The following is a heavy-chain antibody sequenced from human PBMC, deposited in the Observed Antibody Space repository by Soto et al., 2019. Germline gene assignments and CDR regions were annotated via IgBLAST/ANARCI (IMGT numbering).Heavy chain of an antibody. CDR2: IIAYNGNT. J-gene: IGHJ6*02. CDR1: CYTFTSYG. D-gene: IGHD3-9*01. V-gene: IGHV1-18*04. CDR3: ARGDILTGYPISGMDV. Sequence: GASVKVSCKASCYTFTSYGISWVRQAPGQWLEWMGWIIAYNGNTNYAQKLQGRVTMTTDTSTSTAYMELRSLRSDDTAVYYCARGDILTGYPISGMDVWGQGTTVTVSS.